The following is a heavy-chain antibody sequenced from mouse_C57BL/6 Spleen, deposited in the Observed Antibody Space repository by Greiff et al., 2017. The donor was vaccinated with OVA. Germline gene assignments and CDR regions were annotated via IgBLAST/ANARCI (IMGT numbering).Heavy chain of an antibody. Sequence: VQLQQPGAELVMPGASVKLSCKASGYTFTSYWMHWVKQRPGQGLEWIGEIDPSDSYTNYNQKFKGKSTLTVDKSSSTAYMQLSSLTSEDSAVYYCARSGGLRRDAMDYWGQGTSVTVSS. CDR2: IDPSDSYT. D-gene: IGHD2-4*01. J-gene: IGHJ4*01. CDR3: ARSGGLRRDAMDY. V-gene: IGHV1-69*01. CDR1: GYTFTSYW.